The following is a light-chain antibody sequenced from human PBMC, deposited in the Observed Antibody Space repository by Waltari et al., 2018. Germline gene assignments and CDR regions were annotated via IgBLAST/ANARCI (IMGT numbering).Light chain of an antibody. J-gene: IGLJ1*01. CDR2: DVS. CDR3: NSYTNSGTYV. Sequence: QSALTQPASVSGSPGQSITISCTGTRSHVGTHNYFSWYQQRPGKAPDLIIFDVSNRPSGVSIRFSGSKSGNTASLTISGLQAEDEADYYCNSYTNSGTYVFGSGTKVTVL. V-gene: IGLV2-14*03. CDR1: RSHVGTHNY.